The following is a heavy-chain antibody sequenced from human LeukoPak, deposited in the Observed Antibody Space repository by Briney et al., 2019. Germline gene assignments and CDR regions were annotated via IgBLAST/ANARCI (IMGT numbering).Heavy chain of an antibody. CDR2: IYPGDSDT. CDR3: ARRIADSTSWFDP. V-gene: IGHV5-51*01. J-gene: IGHJ5*02. D-gene: IGHD1/OR15-1a*01. Sequence: GESLKISCKGSGYSFTSYWIRWVRQIPGKGLEWMGIIYPGDSDTRYSPSFQGQVTISADKSISTAYLQWSSLKASDTAMYYCARRIADSTSWFDPWGQGTLVTVSS. CDR1: GYSFTSYW.